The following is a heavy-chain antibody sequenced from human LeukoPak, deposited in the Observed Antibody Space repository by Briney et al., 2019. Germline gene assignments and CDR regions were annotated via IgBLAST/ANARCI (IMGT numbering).Heavy chain of an antibody. D-gene: IGHD5-24*01. CDR2: IRYDGSNK. CDR1: GFTFSSYW. J-gene: IGHJ4*02. CDR3: AKDGYNMTYYFDY. Sequence: GGSLRLSCAASGFTFSSYWVSWVRQAPGKGLEWVAFIRYDGSNKYYVDSVKGRFTISRDNSKNTLYLQMNSLRAEDTAVYYCAKDGYNMTYYFDYWGQGTLVTVSS. V-gene: IGHV3-30*02.